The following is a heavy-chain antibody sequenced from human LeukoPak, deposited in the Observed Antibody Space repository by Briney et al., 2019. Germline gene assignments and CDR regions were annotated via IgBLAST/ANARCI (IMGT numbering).Heavy chain of an antibody. V-gene: IGHV1-2*02. CDR1: GYTFTGYY. CDR3: ARINTQTTVVTTDY. J-gene: IGHJ4*02. D-gene: IGHD4-23*01. Sequence: ASVKVSCKASGYTFTGYYMHWVRQAPGQGLEWMGWINPNSGGTNYAQKFQGRVTMTRDTSISTAYMELSRLRSDDTAVYYCARINTQTTVVTTDYWGQGTLVTVSS. CDR2: INPNSGGT.